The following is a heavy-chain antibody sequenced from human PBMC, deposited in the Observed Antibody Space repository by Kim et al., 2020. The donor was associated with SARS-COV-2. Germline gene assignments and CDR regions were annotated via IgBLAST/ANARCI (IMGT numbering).Heavy chain of an antibody. V-gene: IGHV3-23*01. CDR2: ISGSGGTT. CDR1: GFSFTNYS. D-gene: IGHD3-16*02. CDR3: AKVKYVISFGGIIGHFVY. Sequence: GGSLRLSCAASGFSFTNYSMLWVRQAPGKGLEWVSGISGSGGTTYYADSVKGRFTVSRDNSKNTLYLQMNRLRAEDTAVYYCAKVKYVISFGGIIGHFVYCGQGTLVTVSA. J-gene: IGHJ4*02.